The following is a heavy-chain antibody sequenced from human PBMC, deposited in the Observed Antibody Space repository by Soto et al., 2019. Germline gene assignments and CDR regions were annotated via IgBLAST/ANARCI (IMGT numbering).Heavy chain of an antibody. Sequence: QVQLVESGGGVVQPGRSLRLSCAASGFTFNNYAMHWVRQAPGKGLGWVAVIWHDGTTEYYGDSVKGGFTISRDNSRNTVYLEKNSLRAEDTAVYFCARSSGWYVDSDYWGQGTLVAVSS. J-gene: IGHJ4*02. V-gene: IGHV3-33*01. CDR2: IWHDGTTE. CDR3: ARSSGWYVDSDY. D-gene: IGHD6-19*01. CDR1: GFTFNNYA.